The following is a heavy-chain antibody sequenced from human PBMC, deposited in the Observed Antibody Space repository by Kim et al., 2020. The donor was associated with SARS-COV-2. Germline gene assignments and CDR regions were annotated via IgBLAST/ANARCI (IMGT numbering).Heavy chain of an antibody. J-gene: IGHJ4*02. CDR1: GYTFTNYY. CDR2: ISAYNGGT. D-gene: IGHD6-13*01. Sequence: ASVKVSCKASGYTFTNYYITWMRQAPGQGLEWVGWISAYNGGTLYARTVQGRDTMTIDTSTSMAYMELTSLRSDDTAGYYCTRGGSSWYVIDYWGQGTL. CDR3: TRGGSSWYVIDY. V-gene: IGHV1-18*01.